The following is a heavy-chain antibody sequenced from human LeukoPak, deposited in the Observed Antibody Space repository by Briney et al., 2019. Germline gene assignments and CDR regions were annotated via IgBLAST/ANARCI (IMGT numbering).Heavy chain of an antibody. CDR3: AASTYGSGAYVGFDS. CDR1: GYTFTNYW. CDR2: MYPGDSDT. D-gene: IGHD3-10*01. V-gene: IGHV5-51*01. Sequence: GESLKISCRAAGYTFTNYWIGWVRQMPGKGLEWMGIMYPGDSDTRYSPYFQGQVTLSADKSVSTAYLQWSSRKASDTAMYYCAASTYGSGAYVGFDSWGQGTLVTVSS. J-gene: IGHJ4*02.